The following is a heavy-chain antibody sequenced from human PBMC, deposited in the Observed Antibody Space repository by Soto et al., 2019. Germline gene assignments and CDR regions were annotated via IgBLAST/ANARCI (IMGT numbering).Heavy chain of an antibody. CDR3: ARDPDYYFGSGSGNWVDP. CDR1: GYTFTSYG. Sequence: QVQLVQSGAEVRKPGASVKVSCKASGYTFTSYGISWVRQAPGQGLEWMGWISAYNGNTNYAQKLQDRVTMTTDTSTSTAYMELRIRRSDDTAVYYCARDPDYYFGSGSGNWVDPWGEGTLVTGS. CDR2: ISAYNGNT. V-gene: IGHV1-18*01. D-gene: IGHD3-10*01. J-gene: IGHJ5*02.